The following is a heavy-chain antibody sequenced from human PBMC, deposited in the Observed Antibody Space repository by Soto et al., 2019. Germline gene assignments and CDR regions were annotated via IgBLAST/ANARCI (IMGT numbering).Heavy chain of an antibody. CDR3: AKNVWGITIFGGMDV. J-gene: IGHJ6*02. CDR1: GFTFSRYW. CDR2: ISGSGGST. Sequence: GGSLRLSCAASGFTFSRYWMTWVRQAPGKGLEWVSAISGSGGSTYYADSVKGRFTISRDNSKNTLYLQMNSLRAEDTAVYYCAKNVWGITIFGGMDVWGQGTTVTVSS. V-gene: IGHV3-23*01. D-gene: IGHD3-9*01.